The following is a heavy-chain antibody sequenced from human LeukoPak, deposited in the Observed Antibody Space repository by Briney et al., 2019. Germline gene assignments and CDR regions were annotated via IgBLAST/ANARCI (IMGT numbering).Heavy chain of an antibody. CDR2: IYYSGST. D-gene: IGHD1-26*01. CDR3: ARDLNGVGFDY. Sequence: SETLSLTCTVSGGSISSGGNYWSWIRQRPGKGLEWIGYIYYSGSTYYNPSLKSRVTVSVDTSKNQFSLKLSSVTAADTAVYYCARDLNGVGFDYWGQGTLVTVSS. CDR1: GGSISSGGNY. J-gene: IGHJ4*02. V-gene: IGHV4-31*03.